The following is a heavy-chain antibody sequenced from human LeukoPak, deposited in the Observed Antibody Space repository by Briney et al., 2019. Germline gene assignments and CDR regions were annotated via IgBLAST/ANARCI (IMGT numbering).Heavy chain of an antibody. V-gene: IGHV1-24*01. CDR2: FDPEDGET. J-gene: IGHJ4*02. CDR3: ATVKYYYDSSDYNFDY. CDR1: GYTLTELS. Sequence: ASVKVSCKVSGYTLTELSMHWVRQAPGKGLEWMGGFDPEDGETIYAQKFQGRVTMTEDTSTDTAYMELSSLRSEDTAVYYCATVKYYYDSSDYNFDYWGQGTLVTVSS. D-gene: IGHD3-22*01.